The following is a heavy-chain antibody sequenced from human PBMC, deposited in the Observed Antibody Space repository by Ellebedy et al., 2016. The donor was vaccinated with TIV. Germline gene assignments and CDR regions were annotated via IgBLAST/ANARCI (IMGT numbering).Heavy chain of an antibody. CDR2: IYQDGGVQ. Sequence: GGSLRLSCAASGFTLRSYWMSCVRQAPGQGLEWVANIYQDGGVQYYVDSVKGRFTISRDNADHSLFLQMNSLRAEDTAVYYCARRGSYGDYAVQINSWFDTWGRGTLVAVSS. V-gene: IGHV3-7*01. D-gene: IGHD3-16*01. J-gene: IGHJ5*02. CDR1: GFTLRSYW. CDR3: ARRGSYGDYAVQINSWFDT.